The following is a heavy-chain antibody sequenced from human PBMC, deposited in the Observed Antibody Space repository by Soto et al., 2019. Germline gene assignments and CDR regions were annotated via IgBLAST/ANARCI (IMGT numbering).Heavy chain of an antibody. CDR1: GGTFSSYA. CDR2: IIPIFGTA. Sequence: SVKVSCKASGGTFSSYAISWVRQAPGQGLEWMGGIIPIFGTANYAQKFQGRVTITADESTSTAYMELSSLRSEDTAVYYCARDMSPVTGNTLSSSFDPWGQGTLVTVSS. D-gene: IGHD1-7*01. CDR3: ARDMSPVTGNTLSSSFDP. J-gene: IGHJ5*02. V-gene: IGHV1-69*13.